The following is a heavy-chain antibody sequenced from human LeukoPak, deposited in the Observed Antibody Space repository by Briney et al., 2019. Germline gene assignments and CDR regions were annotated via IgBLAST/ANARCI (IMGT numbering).Heavy chain of an antibody. Sequence: SETLSLTCTVSGGSISSYYWSWIRQPRGKGLEWIGYIYYSGSTNYNPSLKSRVTISVDTSKNQFSLKLSSVTAADTAVYYCARDLLNWFDPWGQGTLVTVSS. J-gene: IGHJ5*02. V-gene: IGHV4-59*01. CDR1: GGSISSYY. CDR2: IYYSGST. CDR3: ARDLLNWFDP.